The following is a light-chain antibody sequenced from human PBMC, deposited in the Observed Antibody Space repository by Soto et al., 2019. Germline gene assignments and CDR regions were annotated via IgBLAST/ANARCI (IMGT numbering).Light chain of an antibody. J-gene: IGKJ1*01. CDR1: QGINND. Sequence: AIQVTHSPPSLSASVGDRVTITCRASQGINNDLAWYQQKPGKAPKLLIYCATNLHTGVPSRFSGSGSGTDFTLTISSLQPEDFATYYCLQDHNYPWTFGQGTRWIS. CDR3: LQDHNYPWT. CDR2: CAT. V-gene: IGKV1-6*01.